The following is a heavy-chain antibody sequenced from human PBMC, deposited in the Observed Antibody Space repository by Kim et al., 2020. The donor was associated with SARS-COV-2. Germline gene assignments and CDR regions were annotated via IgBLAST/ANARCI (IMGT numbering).Heavy chain of an antibody. Sequence: GGSLRLSCAASGFTFSNYAMSWVRQAPGKGLEWVSAISGTSSRTYYADSVKGRFTISRDNSKNTLYLQMNSLRAEDTAVYYCASPEGTVTTYYYYGMDV. CDR3: ASPEGTVTTYYYYGMDV. CDR1: GFTFSNYA. CDR2: ISGTSSRT. J-gene: IGHJ6*01. V-gene: IGHV3-23*01. D-gene: IGHD4-17*01.